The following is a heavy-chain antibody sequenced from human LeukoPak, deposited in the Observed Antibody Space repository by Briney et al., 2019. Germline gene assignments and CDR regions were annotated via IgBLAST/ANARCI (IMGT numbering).Heavy chain of an antibody. CDR3: ARGGYYYGS. D-gene: IGHD2-15*01. Sequence: GGSLRLSCVASRFTFSSYWMSWVRQAPGKGLEWVANIKQDGSEKNYVDSVKGRLTISRDNAKNSLYLQMNSLRAEDTAVYYCARGGYYYGSWGQGTLVTVSS. J-gene: IGHJ4*02. V-gene: IGHV3-7*05. CDR2: IKQDGSEK. CDR1: RFTFSSYW.